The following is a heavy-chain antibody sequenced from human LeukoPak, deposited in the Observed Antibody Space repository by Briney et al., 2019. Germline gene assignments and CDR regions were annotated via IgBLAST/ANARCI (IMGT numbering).Heavy chain of an antibody. CDR3: ARDLAGYCSSTSCAPDNWFDP. D-gene: IGHD2-2*01. V-gene: IGHV1-69*01. Sequence: ASVKASCKASGGTFSSYAISWVRQAPGQGLEWMGGIIPIFGTANYAQKFQGRVTITADESTSTAYMELSSLRSEDTAVYYCARDLAGYCSSTSCAPDNWFDPWGQGTLVTVSS. CDR2: IIPIFGTA. J-gene: IGHJ5*02. CDR1: GGTFSSYA.